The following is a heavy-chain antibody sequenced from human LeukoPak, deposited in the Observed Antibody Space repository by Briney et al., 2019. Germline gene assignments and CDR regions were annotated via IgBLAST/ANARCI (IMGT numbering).Heavy chain of an antibody. CDR2: IASDGSHT. CDR3: GRKRQDLFLHPGAFDI. Sequence: PGGSLRLSCAASGFTFSTYFMHWVRQAPGKGLEWVADIASDGSHTFYVESVKGRFTISRDNSKNTLYLQMNSLRAEDTAVYFCGRKRQDLFLHPGAFDIWGQGTMVTVSS. V-gene: IGHV3-30-3*01. J-gene: IGHJ3*02. D-gene: IGHD2/OR15-2a*01. CDR1: GFTFSTYF.